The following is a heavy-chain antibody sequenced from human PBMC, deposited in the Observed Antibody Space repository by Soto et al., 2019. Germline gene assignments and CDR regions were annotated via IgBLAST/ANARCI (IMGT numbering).Heavy chain of an antibody. Sequence: QVQLQQWGAGLLKPSETLSLTCAVYGGSFSGYYWIWMRQPPGKGLECIGEINHSGSTNYNPSLKSRVTIAVDTSKNQFSLKLSSVTAADTAVYYCARGRGFGGWFGSRFDYWGQGTLVTVSS. V-gene: IGHV4-34*01. CDR2: INHSGST. CDR3: ARGRGFGGWFGSRFDY. CDR1: GGSFSGYY. J-gene: IGHJ4*02. D-gene: IGHD3-10*01.